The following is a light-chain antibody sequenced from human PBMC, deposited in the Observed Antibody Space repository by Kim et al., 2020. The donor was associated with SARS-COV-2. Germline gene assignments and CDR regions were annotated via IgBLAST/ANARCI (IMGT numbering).Light chain of an antibody. CDR2: EDN. J-gene: IGLJ7*01. CDR1: SGSIASNY. V-gene: IGLV6-57*04. Sequence: NFMLTQPHSVSESPGKTVTISCTRSSGSIASNYVQWYQQRPGSAPTTVIYEDNQRPSGVPDRFSGSIDSSSNSASLTISGLNTEDEADYYRQSYDSSNHAVFGGGTQLTVL. CDR3: QSYDSSNHAV.